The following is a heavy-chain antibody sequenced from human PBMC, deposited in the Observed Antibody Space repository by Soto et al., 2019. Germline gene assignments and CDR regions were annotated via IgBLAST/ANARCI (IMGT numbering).Heavy chain of an antibody. D-gene: IGHD3-10*01. V-gene: IGHV3-73*01. CDR3: TIEGRAYGSGSYYYYYYMDV. J-gene: IGHJ6*03. CDR2: IRSKANSYAT. Sequence: EVQLVESGGGLVQPGGSLKLSCAASGFTFSGSAMHWVRQASGKGLEWVGRIRSKANSYATAYAASVKGRFTISRDDAKNTAYLQMNSLKTEDTAVYYCTIEGRAYGSGSYYYYYYMDVWGKGTTVTVSS. CDR1: GFTFSGSA.